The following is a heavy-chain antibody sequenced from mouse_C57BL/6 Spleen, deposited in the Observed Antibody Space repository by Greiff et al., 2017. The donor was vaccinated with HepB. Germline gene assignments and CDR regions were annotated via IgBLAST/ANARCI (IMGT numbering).Heavy chain of an antibody. V-gene: IGHV10-1*01. J-gene: IGHJ4*01. Sequence: EVMLVESGGGLVQPKGSLKLSCAASGFSFNTYAMNWVRQAPGKGLEWVARIRSKSNNYATYYADSVKDRFTISRDDSESMLYLQMNNLKTEDTAMYYCVRHYYGSGAMDYWGQGTSVTVSS. CDR2: IRSKSNNYAT. CDR1: GFSFNTYA. CDR3: VRHYYGSGAMDY. D-gene: IGHD1-1*01.